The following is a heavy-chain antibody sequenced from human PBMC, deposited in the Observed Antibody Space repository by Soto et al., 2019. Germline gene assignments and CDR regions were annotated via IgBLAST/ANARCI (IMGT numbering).Heavy chain of an antibody. CDR1: GYRFSTYW. D-gene: IGHD1-26*01. J-gene: IGHJ4*02. Sequence: LGECLKISCKASGYRFSTYWIGWVRQRPGKGPECMAIIYPGDSDTRENPSFQGQVTISADKSSNTVHLQWRSLKASDTAIYYCARLGGIVDTGTWIQWGQGTPVTVSS. CDR2: IYPGDSDT. V-gene: IGHV5-51*01. CDR3: ARLGGIVDTGTWIQ.